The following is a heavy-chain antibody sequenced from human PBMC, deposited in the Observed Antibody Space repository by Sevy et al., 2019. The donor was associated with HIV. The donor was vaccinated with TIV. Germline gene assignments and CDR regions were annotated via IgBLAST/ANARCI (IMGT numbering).Heavy chain of an antibody. J-gene: IGHJ4*02. CDR2: ISSSGTTI. D-gene: IGHD3-22*01. CDR3: TRERRDNVNYFDPRNYFDY. Sequence: GESLKISGSASGFTFSNFEMHWVRRAPGKGLEWVSYISSSGTTIYYAESVKGRFTISRDNARNSVYLQMDSLRAEDTAVYFCTRERRDNVNYFDPRNYFDYWGQGTLVTVSS. V-gene: IGHV3-48*03. CDR1: GFTFSNFE.